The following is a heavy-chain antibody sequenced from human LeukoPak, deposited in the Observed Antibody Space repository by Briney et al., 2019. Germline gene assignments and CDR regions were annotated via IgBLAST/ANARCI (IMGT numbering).Heavy chain of an antibody. D-gene: IGHD6-6*01. V-gene: IGHV3-48*02. J-gene: IGHJ4*02. Sequence: GGSLRLSCAASGFTFSSYSMNWVRQAPGKGLEWVSYISSSNTIYYADSVKGRFTISRENAKNSLYLQMNSLRDEDTAVYYCARRHGSSWADFDYWGQGALVTVSS. CDR1: GFTFSSYS. CDR2: ISSSNTI. CDR3: ARRHGSSWADFDY.